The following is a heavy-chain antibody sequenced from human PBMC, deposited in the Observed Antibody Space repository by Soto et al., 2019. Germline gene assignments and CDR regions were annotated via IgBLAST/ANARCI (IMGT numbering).Heavy chain of an antibody. J-gene: IGHJ6*02. D-gene: IGHD3-10*01. Sequence: PSETLSLTCTVSGGSISSYYWSWIRQPPGKGLEWIGYIYYSGSTNYNPSLKSRVTISVDTSKNQFSLKLSSVTAADTAVYYCATAMVREGDYGMDVWGQGTTVTV. V-gene: IGHV4-59*01. CDR1: GGSISSYY. CDR3: ATAMVREGDYGMDV. CDR2: IYYSGST.